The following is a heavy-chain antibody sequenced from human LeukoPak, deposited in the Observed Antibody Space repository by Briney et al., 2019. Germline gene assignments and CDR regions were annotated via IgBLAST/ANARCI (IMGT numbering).Heavy chain of an antibody. J-gene: IGHJ4*02. V-gene: IGHV4-39*07. CDR2: IYYSGST. CDR1: GVSINSSSYY. Sequence: SETLSLTRTASGVSINSSSYYWGWLRQPPGKGLEWLGSIYYSGSTYYNPSLKSRVTISVDTSKNLFSLKLSSVTAADTAVYYCARDSSPPIVVVTAAFDYWGQGTLVTVSS. CDR3: ARDSSPPIVVVTAAFDY. D-gene: IGHD2-21*02.